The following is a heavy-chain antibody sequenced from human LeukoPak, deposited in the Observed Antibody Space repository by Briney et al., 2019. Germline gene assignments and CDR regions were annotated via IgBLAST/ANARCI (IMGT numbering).Heavy chain of an antibody. J-gene: IGHJ4*02. CDR1: GFTFSRFG. CDR2: ISYDGNNK. V-gene: IGHV3-30*18. D-gene: IGHD3-10*01. CDR3: AKDLGSGSFHLNAFDS. Sequence: GGSLRLSCAASGFTFSRFGMHWVRQAPDKGLEWVALISYDGNNKYYPDSVKGRFTISRDNSKNTLHLQMNSLRADDTAVYYCAKDLGSGSFHLNAFDSWGQGTLVTVSS.